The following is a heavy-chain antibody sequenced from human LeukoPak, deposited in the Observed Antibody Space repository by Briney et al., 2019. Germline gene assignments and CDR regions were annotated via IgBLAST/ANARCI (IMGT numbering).Heavy chain of an antibody. CDR3: ARDLVPAAIPYYYLDV. Sequence: ASVKVSCKASGYTFTGYYMHWVRQAPGQGLEWMGWINPNSGSTNYAQKFQGRVTMTRDTSISTAYMEMSRLRADDTAVYYCARDLVPAAIPYYYLDVWGKGTTVTVSS. J-gene: IGHJ6*03. D-gene: IGHD2-2*01. CDR1: GYTFTGYY. V-gene: IGHV1-2*02. CDR2: INPNSGST.